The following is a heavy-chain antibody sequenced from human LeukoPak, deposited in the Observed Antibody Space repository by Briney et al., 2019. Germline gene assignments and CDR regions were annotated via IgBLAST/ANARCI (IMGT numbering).Heavy chain of an antibody. Sequence: GESLKISCKGSGYSFTNYWIGWVRQIPGKGLELMGLTYPGDSDTTYSPSFQGQVTISADKSISTAYLQWSSLKASDTAMYYCARRMTRGVITSPFDSWGQGTLVSVSS. J-gene: IGHJ4*02. D-gene: IGHD3-10*01. V-gene: IGHV5-51*01. CDR3: ARRMTRGVITSPFDS. CDR2: TYPGDSDT. CDR1: GYSFTNYW.